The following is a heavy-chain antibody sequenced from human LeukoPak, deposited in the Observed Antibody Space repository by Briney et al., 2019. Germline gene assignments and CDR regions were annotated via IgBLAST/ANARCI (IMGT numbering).Heavy chain of an antibody. Sequence: ASVKVSCKVSGYTLTELSMHWVRQAPGKGLEWVGGFDPEDGETIYAQKFQGRVTMTEDTSTDTAYMELSSLRSEDTAVYYCATGGAVAGIDYMDVWGKGTTVTVSS. V-gene: IGHV1-24*01. CDR3: ATGGAVAGIDYMDV. CDR2: FDPEDGET. D-gene: IGHD6-19*01. CDR1: GYTLTELS. J-gene: IGHJ6*03.